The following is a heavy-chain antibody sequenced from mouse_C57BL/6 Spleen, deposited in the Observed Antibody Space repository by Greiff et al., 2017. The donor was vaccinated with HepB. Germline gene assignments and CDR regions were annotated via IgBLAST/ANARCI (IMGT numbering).Heavy chain of an antibody. D-gene: IGHD2-4*01. CDR3: AREGDDYSYFDY. J-gene: IGHJ2*01. Sequence: VQLQQSGPELVKPGASVKISCKASGYTFTDYYMNWVKQSHGKSLEWIGDINPNNGGTSYNQKFKGKATLTVDKSSSTAYMELRSLTSEDSAVYYCAREGDDYSYFDYWGQGTTLTVSS. V-gene: IGHV1-26*01. CDR2: INPNNGGT. CDR1: GYTFTDYY.